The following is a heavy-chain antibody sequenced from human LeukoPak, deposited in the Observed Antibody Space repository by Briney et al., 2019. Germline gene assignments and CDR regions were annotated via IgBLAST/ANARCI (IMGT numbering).Heavy chain of an antibody. J-gene: IGHJ1*01. CDR2: IRSKAYGGTT. D-gene: IGHD3-3*01. CDR3: TRDYDFWSGYRPRYFQH. CDR1: GFTFSSYA. V-gene: IGHV3-49*04. Sequence: SGGSLRLSCAASGFTFSSYAMSWVRQAPGKGLEWVGFIRSKAYGGTTEYAASVKGRFTISRDDSKSIAYLQMNSLKTEDTAVYYCTRDYDFWSGYRPRYFQHWGQGTLVTVSS.